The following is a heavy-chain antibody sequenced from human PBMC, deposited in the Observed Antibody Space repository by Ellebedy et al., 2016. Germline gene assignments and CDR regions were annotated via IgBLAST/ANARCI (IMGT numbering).Heavy chain of an antibody. D-gene: IGHD1-26*01. Sequence: GGSLRLSCAASGFTFSTYWMSWVRQAPGKGLEWVGRTRNKANSYTTEYAASVKDRFTISRDDSKNSVYLQMNSLKTEDTAVYYCARVGGADRAHAFDIWGQGTMVTVSS. CDR3: ARVGGADRAHAFDI. V-gene: IGHV3-72*01. J-gene: IGHJ3*02. CDR2: TRNKANSYTT. CDR1: GFTFSTYW.